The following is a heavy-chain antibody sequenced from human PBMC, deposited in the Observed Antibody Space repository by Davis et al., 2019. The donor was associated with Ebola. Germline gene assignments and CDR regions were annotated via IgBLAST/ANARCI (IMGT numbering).Heavy chain of an antibody. CDR2: INPNSGGT. CDR1: GYTFTGYY. Sequence: ASVKVSCKASGYTFTGYYMHWVRQAPGQGLEWMGWINPNSGGTNYAQKFQGRVTMTTDTSTSTAYMELRSLRSDDTAVYYCARDQGIAVALPDYWGQGTLVTVSS. CDR3: ARDQGIAVALPDY. J-gene: IGHJ4*02. V-gene: IGHV1-2*02. D-gene: IGHD6-19*01.